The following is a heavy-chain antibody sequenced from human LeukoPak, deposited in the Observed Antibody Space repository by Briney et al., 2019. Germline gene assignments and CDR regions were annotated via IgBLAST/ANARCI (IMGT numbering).Heavy chain of an antibody. J-gene: IGHJ3*02. Sequence: SGTLSLTCAVSGGSISSSNWWSWVGQPPGKGLEWIGEIYHSGSTNYNPSLKSRVTISVDKSKNQFSLKLSSVTAADTAVYYCARVIPNYYDSTGGAFDIWGQGTMVTVSS. CDR1: GGSISSSNW. CDR3: ARVIPNYYDSTGGAFDI. V-gene: IGHV4-4*02. CDR2: IYHSGST. D-gene: IGHD3-22*01.